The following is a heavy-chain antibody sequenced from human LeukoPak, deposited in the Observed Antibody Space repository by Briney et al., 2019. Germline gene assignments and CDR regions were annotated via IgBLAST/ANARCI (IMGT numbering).Heavy chain of an antibody. CDR1: GYSFTSYW. J-gene: IGHJ4*02. D-gene: IGHD3-16*01. V-gene: IGHV3-48*01. CDR2: ISSSSSTI. Sequence: GESLKISCKGSGYSFTSYWIGWVRQMPGKGLEWVSYISSSSSTIYYADSVKGRFTISRDNAKNSLYLQMNSLRAEDTAVYYCAKDMITFGGQGTLVTVSS. CDR3: AKDMITF.